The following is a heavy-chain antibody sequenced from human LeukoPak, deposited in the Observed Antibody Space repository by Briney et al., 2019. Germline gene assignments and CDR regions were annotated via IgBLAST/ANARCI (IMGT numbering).Heavy chain of an antibody. J-gene: IGHJ3*02. CDR3: ARDLIMGGVDAFDI. CDR2: INPNSGGT. V-gene: IGHV1-2*02. CDR1: GYTFTGYY. D-gene: IGHD3-10*01. Sequence: ASVKVSCKASGYTFTGYYMHWVRPAPGQGLEWMGWINPNSGGTNYAQKLQGRVTMTRDTSISAAYMELSRLRSDDTAVYYCARDLIMGGVDAFDIWGQGTMVTVSS.